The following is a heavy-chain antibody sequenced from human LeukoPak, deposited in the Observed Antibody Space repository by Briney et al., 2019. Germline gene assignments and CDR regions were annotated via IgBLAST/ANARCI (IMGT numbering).Heavy chain of an antibody. CDR2: IYYSGST. V-gene: IGHV4-39*07. J-gene: IGHJ5*02. D-gene: IGHD2-2*01. Sequence: PSETLSLTCTVSVGSISSSSYYWGWIRQPPGKGLEWIGSIYYSGSTYYNPSLKSRVTISVDTSKNQFSLKLSSVTAADTAVYYCARGGSTSSWFDPWGQGTLVTVSS. CDR1: VGSISSSSYY. CDR3: ARGGSTSSWFDP.